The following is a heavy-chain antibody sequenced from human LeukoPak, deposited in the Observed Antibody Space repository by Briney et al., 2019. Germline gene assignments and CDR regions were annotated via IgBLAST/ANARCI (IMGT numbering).Heavy chain of an antibody. D-gene: IGHD2-15*01. CDR2: ISSSGDTI. Sequence: GGSLRLSCAASGFTFSTYEMNWVRQAPGKGLEWISYISSSGDTIYYADSVEGRFTISRDSSKNTLYLQMNSLRAGDAAVYYCAKAPVTTCSGAYCYPFDYWSQGTLVTVSS. J-gene: IGHJ4*02. CDR1: GFTFSTYE. CDR3: AKAPVTTCSGAYCYPFDY. V-gene: IGHV3-48*03.